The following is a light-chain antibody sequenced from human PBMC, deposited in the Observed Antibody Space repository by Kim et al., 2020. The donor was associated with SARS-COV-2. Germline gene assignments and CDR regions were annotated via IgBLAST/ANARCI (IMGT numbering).Light chain of an antibody. CDR3: MQTAHWPPYT. Sequence: DVVLTQSPLSLSVTLGQPASLSCKSSRSLEHSDGDTYLTWFHQRPGQPPRRLIYKVSRRDSGVPDRFSGSGSGTEFTLKITSVEAEDVGIYFCMQTAHWPPYTFGQGTKLEI. CDR2: KVS. J-gene: IGKJ2*01. CDR1: RSLEHSDGDTY. V-gene: IGKV2-30*02.